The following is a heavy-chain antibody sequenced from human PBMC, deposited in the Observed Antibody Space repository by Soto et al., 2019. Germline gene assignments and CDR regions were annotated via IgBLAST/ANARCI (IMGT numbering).Heavy chain of an antibody. CDR3: AKDLVLAYTQPRGLDY. V-gene: IGHV3-30*18. CDR1: GFTFSNYG. D-gene: IGHD2-2*02. Sequence: GGSLRLSCAASGFTFSNYGMHWVRQAPGKGLDWLAFISYDGSNKYYADSVKGRFTISRDNSKNTLYLQMNSLTTEDTAVYYCAKDLVLAYTQPRGLDYWGQGT. J-gene: IGHJ4*02. CDR2: ISYDGSNK.